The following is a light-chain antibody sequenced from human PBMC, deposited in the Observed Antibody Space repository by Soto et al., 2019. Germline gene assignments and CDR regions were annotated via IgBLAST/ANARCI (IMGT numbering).Light chain of an antibody. Sequence: QSVLTQPLSTSGAPGQRVTISCSGSSSNIGSNTVNWYQQLPGTAPKLLIYSNNQRPSGVPDRFSGSKSGTSASLAISGLQSEDEADYYCAAWDDSLNGFYVFGTGT. CDR1: SSNIGSNT. CDR2: SNN. CDR3: AAWDDSLNGFYV. J-gene: IGLJ1*01. V-gene: IGLV1-44*01.